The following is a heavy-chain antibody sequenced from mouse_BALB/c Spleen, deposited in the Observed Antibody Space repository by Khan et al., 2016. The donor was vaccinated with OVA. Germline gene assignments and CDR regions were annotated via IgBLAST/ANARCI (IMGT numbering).Heavy chain of an antibody. J-gene: IGHJ4*01. V-gene: IGHV9-3-1*01. Sequence: QIQLVQSGPELKKPGETVKISCKASGYTFTNYGLNWVKQARGKGLKWMGWINTYTGEPTYADDFKGRFAFSLETSASNVYLQINNLKNEDTATYFCARRPYFSYVMVYWGQGTSVTVSS. CDR1: GYTFTNYG. D-gene: IGHD2-10*01. CDR3: ARRPYFSYVMVY. CDR2: INTYTGEP.